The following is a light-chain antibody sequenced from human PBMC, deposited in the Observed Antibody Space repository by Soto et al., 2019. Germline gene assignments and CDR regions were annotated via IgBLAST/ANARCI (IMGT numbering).Light chain of an antibody. J-gene: IGKJ2*01. Sequence: DIVMTQSPLSLPVTPGEPASISCRSSQSLLHSNGYNYLDWYLQKPGQSPQLLIYLGSNRASGVPDRFSGSGSGTEFTLKNSRVEAEDVGVYYCMQALQTPSYTFGQGTKLEIK. CDR2: LGS. CDR1: QSLLHSNGYNY. CDR3: MQALQTPSYT. V-gene: IGKV2-28*01.